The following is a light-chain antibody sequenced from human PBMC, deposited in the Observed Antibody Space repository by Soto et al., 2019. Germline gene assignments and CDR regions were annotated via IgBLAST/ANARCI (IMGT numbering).Light chain of an antibody. CDR2: EVS. CDR1: SSDVGAYKF. V-gene: IGLV2-14*01. Sequence: QSVLTQPASVSGSPGQSITIFCSGTSSDVGAYKFVSWYRHHPGKAPQVMIYEVSNRPSGVSNRFSGSKSGNTASLTISGLQPEDEGDYYCSSYTSTSTPWVFGGGTQLTV. CDR3: SSYTSTSTPWV. J-gene: IGLJ3*02.